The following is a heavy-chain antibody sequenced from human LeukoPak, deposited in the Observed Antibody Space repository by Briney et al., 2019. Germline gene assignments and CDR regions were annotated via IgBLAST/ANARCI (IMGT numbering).Heavy chain of an antibody. V-gene: IGHV1-2*02. CDR2: IYPYSGDT. D-gene: IGHD6-6*01. CDR3: ARDRNSGSSLDI. J-gene: IGHJ3*02. Sequence: ASVKVSCKASGYTFTGYYIHWVRQAPGQGLEWMGWIYPYSGDTNYAQNFQGRVTMTRDTSVSTAYMELSSLKSDDTAVYYCARDRNSGSSLDIWGQGTMLTVSS. CDR1: GYTFTGYY.